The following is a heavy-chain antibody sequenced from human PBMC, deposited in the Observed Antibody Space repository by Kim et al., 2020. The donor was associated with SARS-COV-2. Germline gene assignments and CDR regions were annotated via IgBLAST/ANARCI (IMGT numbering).Heavy chain of an antibody. J-gene: IGHJ4*02. CDR2: T. D-gene: IGHD2-21*01. CDR3: TTGTSYYYFDL. Sequence: TYYADSVKGRFTISRDNSNNTLYLQMSSLRAEDTAVYYCTTGTSYYYFDLWGQGTLVTVSS. V-gene: IGHV3-23*01.